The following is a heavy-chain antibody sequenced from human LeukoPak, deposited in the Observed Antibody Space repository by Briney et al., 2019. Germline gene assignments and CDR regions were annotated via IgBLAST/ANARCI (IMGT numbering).Heavy chain of an antibody. V-gene: IGHV3-21*01. CDR3: ARDRLVSSGWDLDP. J-gene: IGHJ5*02. CDR1: GFTFSSYS. Sequence: PGGSLRLSCAASGFTFSSYSMNWVRQAPGKGLEWVSSISSSSSYIYYADSVKGRFTISRDNAKNSLYLQMNSLRAEDTAVYYCARDRLVSSGWDLDPWGQGTLVTVSS. D-gene: IGHD6-19*01. CDR2: ISSSSSYI.